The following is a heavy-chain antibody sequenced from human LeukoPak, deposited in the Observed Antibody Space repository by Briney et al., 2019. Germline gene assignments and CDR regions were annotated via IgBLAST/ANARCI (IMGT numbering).Heavy chain of an antibody. Sequence: GGSLRLSCAASGITLSSYAMTWVRQAPGKGLEWVSAISGGGDSTYYADSVRGRFTISRDNSKSTLYLQMNSLTVEDTAVYYCAKQGGKEWLVPYDYWGQGTLVTVSP. D-gene: IGHD6-19*01. CDR2: ISGGGDST. V-gene: IGHV3-23*01. CDR1: GITLSSYA. CDR3: AKQGGKEWLVPYDY. J-gene: IGHJ4*02.